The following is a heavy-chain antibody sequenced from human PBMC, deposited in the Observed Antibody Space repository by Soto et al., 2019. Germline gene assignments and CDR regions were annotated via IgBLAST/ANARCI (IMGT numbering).Heavy chain of an antibody. V-gene: IGHV1-2*02. CDR3: ARQGSGSEYPQYFYYGMDV. CDR1: GPTFIAYY. CDR2: IDPKSGGT. J-gene: IGHJ6*02. Sequence: QLVQSGAEVKKPGASVKVSCKTSGPTFIAYYIHWVRQAPGQGLEWMGWIDPKSGGTTYEQNFQGRVTMTRDTSISTVYMELSKMRSEDTTVYYCARQGSGSEYPQYFYYGMDVWGQGTTVAASS. D-gene: IGHD5-12*01.